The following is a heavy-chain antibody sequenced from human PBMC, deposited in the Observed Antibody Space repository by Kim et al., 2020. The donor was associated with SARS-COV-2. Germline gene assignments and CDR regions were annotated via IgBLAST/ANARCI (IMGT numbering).Heavy chain of an antibody. V-gene: IGHV3-33*01. CDR1: GFTFSSYG. CDR3: ARSTKRDLWFGELGDAFDI. D-gene: IGHD3-10*01. CDR2: IWYDGSNK. J-gene: IGHJ3*02. Sequence: GGSLRLSCAASGFTFSSYGMHWVRQAPGKGLEWVAVIWYDGSNKYYADSVKGRFTISRDNSKNTLYLQMNSLRAEDTAVYYCARSTKRDLWFGELGDAFDIGGQGTMVTVSS.